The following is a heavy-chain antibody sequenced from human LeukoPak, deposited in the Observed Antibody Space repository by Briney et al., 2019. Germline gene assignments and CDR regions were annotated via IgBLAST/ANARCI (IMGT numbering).Heavy chain of an antibody. J-gene: IGHJ4*02. CDR2: INPNSSGT. CDR3: ARDPYYGSGSYYN. Sequence: ASVKVSCKASGYTCTGYYMHWLRQAPGQGRGRRGWINPNSSGTNYAQKFQGRVTMTRDTSISTAYMEMSKLRSDDTAVYYCARDPYYGSGSYYNWGQGTLVTVSS. D-gene: IGHD3-10*01. V-gene: IGHV1-2*02. CDR1: GYTCTGYY.